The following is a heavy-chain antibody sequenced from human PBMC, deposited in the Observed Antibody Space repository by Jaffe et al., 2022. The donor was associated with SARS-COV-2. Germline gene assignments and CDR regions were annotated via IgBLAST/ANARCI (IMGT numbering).Heavy chain of an antibody. Sequence: EVQLVESGGGLVQPGGSLRLSCAASGFSFSSFWMHWVRQAPGKGLEWVAKIKQDGNEKYYVDSVKGRFTISRDNAKNSLYLQMNSLRGEDTAVYYCARGGYLDYYGMDVWGQGTTVTVSS. V-gene: IGHV3-7*01. CDR2: IKQDGNEK. D-gene: IGHD6-13*01. CDR1: GFSFSSFW. CDR3: ARGGYLDYYGMDV. J-gene: IGHJ6*02.